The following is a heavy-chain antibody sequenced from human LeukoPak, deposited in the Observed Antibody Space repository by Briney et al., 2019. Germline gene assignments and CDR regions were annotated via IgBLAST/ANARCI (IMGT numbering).Heavy chain of an antibody. CDR3: AREIRGYGFDF. CDR2: IYHTETT. V-gene: IGHV4-38-2*02. CDR1: GYSISSGYY. Sequence: PSETLSLTCVVSGYSISSGYYWGWTRQPPGKGLEWIGTIYHTETTYYNPSLKSRVTISVDTSKNQFSLKLSSVTAADTAVFYCAREIRGYGFDFWGQGTLVTVSS. D-gene: IGHD5-12*01. J-gene: IGHJ4*02.